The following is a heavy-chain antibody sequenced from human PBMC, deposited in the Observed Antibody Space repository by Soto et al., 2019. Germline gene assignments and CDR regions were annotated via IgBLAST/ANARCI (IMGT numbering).Heavy chain of an antibody. J-gene: IGHJ5*02. CDR2: IYYRGNT. Sequence: PSETLSLTCTVSGGSISSGDYHWIWFRQPPGKRLEWIGYIYYRGNTYYNPSLESRITISVDTSKNQFTLKLSSVTAADTAVYYCARDYYYSSGSYFNHWGQGTLVTVSS. CDR3: ARDYYYSSGSYFNH. CDR1: GGSISSGDYH. V-gene: IGHV4-30-4*01. D-gene: IGHD3-10*01.